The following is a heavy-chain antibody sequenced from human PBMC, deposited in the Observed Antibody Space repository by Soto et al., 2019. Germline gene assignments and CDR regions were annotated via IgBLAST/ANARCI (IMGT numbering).Heavy chain of an antibody. V-gene: IGHV3-7*03. Sequence: EVQLVESGGGLVQPGGSLRLSCAASGFTFSSYWMSWVRQAPGKGLEWVANIKQDGSEKYYVDSVKGRFTISRDNAKNSLYLQMNSLRAEDTAVYYCARHPLRYFAQAYYYGMDVWGQGITVTVSS. CDR1: GFTFSSYW. D-gene: IGHD3-9*01. J-gene: IGHJ6*02. CDR2: IKQDGSEK. CDR3: ARHPLRYFAQAYYYGMDV.